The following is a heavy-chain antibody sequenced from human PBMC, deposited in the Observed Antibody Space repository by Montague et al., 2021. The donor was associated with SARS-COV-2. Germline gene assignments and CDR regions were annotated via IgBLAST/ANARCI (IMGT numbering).Heavy chain of an antibody. CDR3: ARVFDNSGYALDY. Sequence: SETLSLTCAVSGGSFKNYYWSWIRQPPGKGLEWIGYVHHDGSSGSANYNPSVWSRVTISVDTSKKQFSLHLSSVTPADTAVYFCARVFDNSGYALDYWGQGTQVPVSS. V-gene: IGHV4-59*01. CDR1: GGSFKNYY. J-gene: IGHJ4*02. CDR2: VHHDGSSGSA. D-gene: IGHD5-12*01.